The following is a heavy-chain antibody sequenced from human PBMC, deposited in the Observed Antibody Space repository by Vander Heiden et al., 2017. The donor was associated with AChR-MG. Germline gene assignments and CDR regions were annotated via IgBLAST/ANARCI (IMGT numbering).Heavy chain of an antibody. CDR2: IWYDGSNK. Sequence: QVQLVESGGGVVQPGRSLRLSCAASGFTFSSYGMHWVRQAPGKGLEWVAVIWYDGSNKYYADSVKGRFTISRDNSKNTRYLKMNSLRAEETAVYYCARVTRWGGYYYYGMDVWGQGTTVTVSS. J-gene: IGHJ6*02. CDR1: GFTFSSYG. V-gene: IGHV3-33*01. CDR3: ARVTRWGGYYYYGMDV. D-gene: IGHD3-16*01.